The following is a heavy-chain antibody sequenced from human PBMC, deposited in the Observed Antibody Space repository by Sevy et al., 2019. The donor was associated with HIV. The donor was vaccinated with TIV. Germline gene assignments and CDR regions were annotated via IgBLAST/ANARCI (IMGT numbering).Heavy chain of an antibody. CDR1: GFTFNLYS. V-gene: IGHV3-21*06. CDR2: ISGSSSYI. D-gene: IGHD1-26*01. CDR3: ASGRSDQRADCFDH. Sequence: GGSLRLSCAASGFTFNLYSMNWVRQAPGKGLEWVSYISGSSSYIFYADSVRGRFTISRDNAKNSLYLQMHSLGADDTAVYYCASGRSDQRADCFDHWGQGTLVTVSS. J-gene: IGHJ4*02.